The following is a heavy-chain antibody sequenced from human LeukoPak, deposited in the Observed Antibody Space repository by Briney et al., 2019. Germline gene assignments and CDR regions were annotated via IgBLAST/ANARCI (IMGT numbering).Heavy chain of an antibody. CDR2: IYYSGST. CDR1: GVSISSSSYY. Sequence: SETLSLTCTVSGVSISSSSYYWGWIRQPPGKGLEWIGSIYYSGSTYYNPSLKSRVTISVDTSKNQFSLKLSSVTAADTAVYYCARDPWDSSGYYLWFDYWGQGTLVTVSS. CDR3: ARDPWDSSGYYLWFDY. D-gene: IGHD3-22*01. J-gene: IGHJ4*02. V-gene: IGHV4-39*07.